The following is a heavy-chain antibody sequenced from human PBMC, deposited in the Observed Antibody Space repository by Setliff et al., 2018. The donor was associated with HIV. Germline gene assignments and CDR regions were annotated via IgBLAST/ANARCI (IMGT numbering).Heavy chain of an antibody. CDR1: GFTLTNAW. V-gene: IGHV3-15*01. J-gene: IGHJ2*01. CDR2: IKSKNDGGTT. D-gene: IGHD6-13*01. CDR3: STGIAAAGRIYWYFDL. Sequence: TGGSLRLSCAASGFTLTNAWMHWIRQAPGKGLEWVGRIKSKNDGGTTDYAAPVKGRFSISRDDSKRTLYLQMNSLKTDDTAVYYCSTGIAAAGRIYWYFDLWGRGTLVTVSS.